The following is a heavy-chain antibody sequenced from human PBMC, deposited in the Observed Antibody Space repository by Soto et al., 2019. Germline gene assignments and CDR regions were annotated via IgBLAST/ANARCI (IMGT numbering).Heavy chain of an antibody. Sequence: GASLRLSCAASGFNFSSYAMSWVRQAPGMGMEWDSVISSDSSTRDYSDAVKVRFSITRDKAENTLYLQMNSLRAEDTAVYYCAKRSGDSSASDSRAVKYWGQGTLVTVSS. CDR1: GFNFSSYA. CDR3: AKRSGDSSASDSRAVKY. CDR2: ISSDSSTR. V-gene: IGHV3-23*01. D-gene: IGHD6-25*01. J-gene: IGHJ4*02.